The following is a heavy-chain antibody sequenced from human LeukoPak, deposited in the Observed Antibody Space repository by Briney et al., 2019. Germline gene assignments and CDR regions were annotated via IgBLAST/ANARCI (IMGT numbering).Heavy chain of an antibody. CDR2: IWYDGSNK. CDR1: GFTFSGSA. CDR3: ARDRGTVRVLNYFDY. J-gene: IGHJ4*02. D-gene: IGHD4-17*01. V-gene: IGHV3-33*08. Sequence: GGSLRLSCAASGFTFSGSAMHWVRQAPGKGLEWVAVIWYDGSNKYYADSVKGRFTISRDNSKNTLYLQMNSLRAEDTAVYYCARDRGTVRVLNYFDYCGQGTLVTVSS.